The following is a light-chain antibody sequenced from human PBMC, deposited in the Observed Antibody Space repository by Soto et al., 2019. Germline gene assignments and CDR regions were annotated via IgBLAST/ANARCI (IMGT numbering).Light chain of an antibody. CDR3: QHYGSSPGT. Sequence: EIVLTQSPGTLSLSPGERATLSCRASQSVSSTYLAWYQQKPGQAPRLLIYGASSMATGIPDRFSGSGSGTDFTLTISRLEPEDFAVYYCQHYGSSPGTFGQGTKVEIK. J-gene: IGKJ1*01. CDR2: GAS. CDR1: QSVSSTY. V-gene: IGKV3-20*01.